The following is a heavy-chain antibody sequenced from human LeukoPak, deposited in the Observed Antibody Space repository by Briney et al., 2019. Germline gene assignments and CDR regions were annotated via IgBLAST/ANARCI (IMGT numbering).Heavy chain of an antibody. V-gene: IGHV5-10-1*01. D-gene: IGHD6-19*01. J-gene: IGHJ4*02. CDR3: ARLDAVAGTAHLDG. Sequence: HGESLKISCKGSGYRFTNYWIGWVRQMPGKGLEWMGRIDPSDSYTNYSPSFQGHVTISADKSISTAYLQWSSLEASDTAMYYCARLDAVAGTAHLDGWGQGTLVTVSS. CDR1: GYRFTNYW. CDR2: IDPSDSYT.